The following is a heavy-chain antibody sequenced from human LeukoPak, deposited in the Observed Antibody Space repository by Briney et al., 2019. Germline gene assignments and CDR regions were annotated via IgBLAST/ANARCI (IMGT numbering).Heavy chain of an antibody. D-gene: IGHD5-12*01. CDR2: ISSDRNDK. Sequence: RGSLRLSCAVSGVTFRSYGMHWVRQAPGKGLEWVALISSDRNDKLYGDSVRGRFTISRDDSKSTLYLQMNSLRAEDTAVYYCTTKVTRGNSGDDYDDWGQGTLVTVSS. CDR1: GVTFRSYG. V-gene: IGHV3-30*03. J-gene: IGHJ4*02. CDR3: TTKVTRGNSGDDYDD.